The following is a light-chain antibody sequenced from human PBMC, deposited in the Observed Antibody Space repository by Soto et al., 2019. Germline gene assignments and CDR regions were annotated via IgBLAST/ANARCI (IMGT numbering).Light chain of an antibody. CDR2: GAS. J-gene: IGKJ5*01. V-gene: IGKV3-20*01. Sequence: EIVLTQSPGTLSLSPGGRATLSCRASQSVSSSYLAWYQQKPGQAPRLLIYGASNRATGIPDRFSGSGSGTDFTLTISRLEPEDFAVYYCQQYGYSSITFGQGTRLEIK. CDR1: QSVSSSY. CDR3: QQYGYSSIT.